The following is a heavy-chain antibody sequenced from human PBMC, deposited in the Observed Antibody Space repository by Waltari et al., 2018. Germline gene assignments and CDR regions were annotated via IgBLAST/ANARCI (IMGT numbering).Heavy chain of an antibody. J-gene: IGHJ4*02. Sequence: QVQLVESGGGVVQPGRSLRLSCAASGFPFSRYGMHWVRQAPGKGLEWVAVIWYDGSNKYYADSVKGRFTISRDNSKNTLYLQMNSLRAEDTAVYYCARDPLGYDSSGYYWGQGTLVTVSS. CDR3: ARDPLGYDSSGYY. CDR2: IWYDGSNK. CDR1: GFPFSRYG. V-gene: IGHV3-33*01. D-gene: IGHD3-22*01.